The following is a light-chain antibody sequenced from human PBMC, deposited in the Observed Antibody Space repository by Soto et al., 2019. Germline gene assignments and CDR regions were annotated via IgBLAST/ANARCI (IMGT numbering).Light chain of an antibody. CDR3: CSLTTSHTYV. CDR2: HVT. Sequence: QPVLTQPASVSGSPGQSITISCTGTSSDIGHYDYVSWYQQHPGKAPKLMIYHVTYRPSGVSNRYSGSKSDNSASLTISGLQADDEADYYCCSLTTSHTYVFGSGTKLTVL. CDR1: SSDIGHYDY. V-gene: IGLV2-14*03. J-gene: IGLJ1*01.